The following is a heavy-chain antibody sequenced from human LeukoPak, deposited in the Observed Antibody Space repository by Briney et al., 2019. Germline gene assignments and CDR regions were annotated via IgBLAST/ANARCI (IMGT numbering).Heavy chain of an antibody. Sequence: GGSLRLSCAASGFTFSSYAMSWVRQAPGKGLEWVSAISGSGGSTYYADSVKGRFTISRDNSKNTLYLQMNSLRAEDTAVYYCAKVTDSSGYYVLSTFDYWGQGTLVTVSS. CDR1: GFTFSSYA. D-gene: IGHD3-22*01. CDR3: AKVTDSSGYYVLSTFDY. J-gene: IGHJ4*02. CDR2: ISGSGGST. V-gene: IGHV3-23*01.